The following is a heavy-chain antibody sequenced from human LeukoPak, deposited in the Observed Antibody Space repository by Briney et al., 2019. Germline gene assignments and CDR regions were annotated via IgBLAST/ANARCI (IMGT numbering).Heavy chain of an antibody. J-gene: IGHJ3*01. D-gene: IGHD6-13*01. CDR3: ARGASSWEYTTFDV. Sequence: GGSLRLSFAASGFTFSNNWMTWVRQAPGKGLEWVSSISSSSSYIYYADSVKGRFTISRDNSNNALFLQMNSLRAEDMAIYYCARGASSWEYTTFDVWGQGTIVTVSS. CDR1: GFTFSNNW. CDR2: ISSSSSYI. V-gene: IGHV3-21*04.